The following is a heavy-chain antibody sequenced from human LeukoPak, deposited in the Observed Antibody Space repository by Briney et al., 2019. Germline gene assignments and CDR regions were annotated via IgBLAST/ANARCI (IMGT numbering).Heavy chain of an antibody. CDR1: GFTFSSYE. Sequence: GGSLRLSCAASGFTFSSYEMNWVRQAPGKVLEWVSYISSSGTTIYYADSVKGRFTISRDNAKNSLFLQVNSLRAEDTAVYYCARSSGTYHFDYWGQGTLVTVSS. D-gene: IGHD1-26*01. CDR3: ARSSGTYHFDY. J-gene: IGHJ4*02. CDR2: ISSSGTTI. V-gene: IGHV3-48*03.